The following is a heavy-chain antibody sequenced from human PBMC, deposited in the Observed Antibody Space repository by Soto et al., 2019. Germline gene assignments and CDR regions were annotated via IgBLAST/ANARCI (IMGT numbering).Heavy chain of an antibody. D-gene: IGHD3-3*01. CDR2: INAGNGNT. V-gene: IGHV1-3*01. CDR1: GFTFTSSA. CDR3: ARDLSYYEFWSGLRYGDVLYGRDV. Sequence: ASVKVSCKASGFTFTSSAVQWVRQARLQLLEWMVCINAGNGNTKYSQKFQGRVTITRDTYASTAYMELSSLRSEDTAVYYCARDLSYYEFWSGLRYGDVLYGRDVWG. J-gene: IGHJ6*02.